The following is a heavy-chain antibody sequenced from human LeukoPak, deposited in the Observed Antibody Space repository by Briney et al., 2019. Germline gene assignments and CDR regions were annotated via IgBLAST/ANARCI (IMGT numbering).Heavy chain of an antibody. J-gene: IGHJ6*03. CDR2: IKQDGSEK. CDR3: ARDTRDGSGELLPDYYYYYMDV. CDR1: GFTFSSYW. V-gene: IGHV3-7*01. D-gene: IGHD2-15*01. Sequence: GGSLRLSCAASGFTFSSYWMSWVRQAPGKGLEWVANIKQDGSEKYYVDSVKGRFTISRDNAKNSLYLQMNSLRAEDTAVYYCARDTRDGSGELLPDYYYYYMDVWGKGTTVTVSS.